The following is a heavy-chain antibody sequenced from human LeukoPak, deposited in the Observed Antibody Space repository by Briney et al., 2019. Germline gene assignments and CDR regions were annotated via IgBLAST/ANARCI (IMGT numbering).Heavy chain of an antibody. J-gene: IGHJ4*02. D-gene: IGHD6-13*01. V-gene: IGHV3-30-3*01. Sequence: GGSLRLSCESSGFTFSRYSMHWVRQAPGKGLEWVAVISHDGTTKYNADSVKGRFTISRDNSKNTLYLQMNSLRVEDTAVYYCARPPNIAAAGQDWGQGTLVTVSS. CDR2: ISHDGTTK. CDR3: ARPPNIAAAGQD. CDR1: GFTFSRYS.